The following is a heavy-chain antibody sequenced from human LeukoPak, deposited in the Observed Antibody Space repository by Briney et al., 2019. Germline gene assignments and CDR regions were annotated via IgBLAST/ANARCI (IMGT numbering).Heavy chain of an antibody. J-gene: IGHJ5*02. CDR3: ARPGRSGYMRGGVYWFDP. Sequence: SETLSLTCAVSGGSISSSNWWSWVRQPPGKGLEWIGEINHSGSTNYNPSLKSRVTISVDTSKNQFSLKLSSVTAADTAVYYCARPGRSGYMRGGVYWFDPWGQGTLVTVSS. CDR1: GGSISSSNW. V-gene: IGHV4-4*02. CDR2: INHSGST. D-gene: IGHD3-3*01.